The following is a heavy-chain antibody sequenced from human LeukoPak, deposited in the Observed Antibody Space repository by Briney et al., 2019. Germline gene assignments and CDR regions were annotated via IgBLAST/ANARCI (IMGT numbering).Heavy chain of an antibody. CDR3: ARGGDQGDYFDY. CDR2: ISAYNRNT. V-gene: IGHV1-18*01. Sequence: GASVKVSSKASVYTFTSYGISWVRHAPGQGLEWMGWISAYNRNTNYAQKFQGRVTMTTDTSTSTAYMELRSLRSDDTAVYYCARGGDQGDYFDYWGQGTLVTVSS. J-gene: IGHJ4*02. D-gene: IGHD3-10*01. CDR1: VYTFTSYG.